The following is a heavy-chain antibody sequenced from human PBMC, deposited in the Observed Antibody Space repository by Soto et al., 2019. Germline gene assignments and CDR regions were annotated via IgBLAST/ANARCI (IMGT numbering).Heavy chain of an antibody. Sequence: QVQLVQSGAEVKKPGASVKVYCKASGYTFTSYYMHWVRQAPGQGLEWMGIINPSGGGTSYAQKVQGKATMTTDTSTSTGYMEVRSLRSDDTGGYYCAREGEMVPPYLDYRGQGTLVTVSS. CDR3: AREGEMVPPYLDY. D-gene: IGHD3-10*01. J-gene: IGHJ4*02. CDR1: GYTFTSYY. CDR2: INPSGGGT. V-gene: IGHV1-46*01.